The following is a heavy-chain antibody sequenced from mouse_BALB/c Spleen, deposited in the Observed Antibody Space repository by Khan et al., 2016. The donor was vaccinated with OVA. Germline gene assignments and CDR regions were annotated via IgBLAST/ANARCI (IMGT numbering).Heavy chain of an antibody. CDR2: IYPGNSDT. J-gene: IGHJ3*01. D-gene: IGHD1-3*01. V-gene: IGHV1-5*01. CDR1: GYSFTSYL. CDR3: ARGGYSSVAY. Sequence: MQLEESGTVLARPGASVKMSCKASGYSFTSYLIHWGKQRPGQGLEWIGDIYPGNSDTTYNQKFKDKAKLTAGTSANTAYMELSSLTNEDSAVYYCARGGYSSVAYWGQGTLVTVSA.